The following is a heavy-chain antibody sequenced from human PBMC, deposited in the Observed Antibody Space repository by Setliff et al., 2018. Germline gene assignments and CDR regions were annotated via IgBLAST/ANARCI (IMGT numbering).Heavy chain of an antibody. Sequence: SETLSLTCTVSGGPISSNEYYWGWIRQSPEKGLEWIASMYFGGTTQSNPSLKSRVTISVDTSKNRFTLNLRSVTAADTAVYYCARHAITQSLVADFWGQGILVTVSS. J-gene: IGHJ4*02. CDR1: GGPISSNEYY. CDR2: MYFGGTT. D-gene: IGHD2-8*02. V-gene: IGHV4-39*01. CDR3: ARHAITQSLVADF.